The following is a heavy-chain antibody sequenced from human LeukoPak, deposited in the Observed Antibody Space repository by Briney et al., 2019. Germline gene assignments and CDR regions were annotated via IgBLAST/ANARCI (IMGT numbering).Heavy chain of an antibody. D-gene: IGHD6-19*01. CDR2: ISYDGSNK. J-gene: IGHJ4*02. V-gene: IGHV3-30-3*01. Sequence: GGSLRLSCAASGFTFSSYAMHWVRQAPGKGLEWVAVISYDGSNKYYADSVKGRFTISRDNSKNTLYLQMNSLGAEDTAVYYCAREGIAVAGSFDYWGQGTLVTVSS. CDR3: AREGIAVAGSFDY. CDR1: GFTFSSYA.